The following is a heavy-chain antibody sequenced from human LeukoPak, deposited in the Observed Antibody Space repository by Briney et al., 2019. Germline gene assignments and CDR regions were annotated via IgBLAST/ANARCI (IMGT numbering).Heavy chain of an antibody. J-gene: IGHJ6*03. CDR1: GGSISSGSYY. V-gene: IGHV4-61*02. Sequence: SETLSLTCTVSGGSISSGSYYWSWIRQPAGKGLEWIGRIYTSGSTNYNPSLKSRVTISVDTSKNQFSLKLSSVTAADTAVYYCARGRSPRFYYYYMDVWGKGTTVTVSS. CDR3: ARGRSPRFYYYYMDV. CDR2: IYTSGST. D-gene: IGHD3-16*01.